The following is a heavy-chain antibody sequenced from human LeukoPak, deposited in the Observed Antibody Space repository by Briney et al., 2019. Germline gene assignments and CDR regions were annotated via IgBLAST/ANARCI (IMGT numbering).Heavy chain of an antibody. J-gene: IGHJ4*02. Sequence: ASVTVSFTASGYTFTIYGISWVRQAPGQGLEWMGWISAYNGNTNYAQKLQGRVTMTTDTSTSTAYMELRSLRSDDTAVYYCARDTTVTPFDYWGQGTLVTVSS. CDR3: ARDTTVTPFDY. V-gene: IGHV1-18*01. CDR2: ISAYNGNT. D-gene: IGHD4-17*01. CDR1: GYTFTIYG.